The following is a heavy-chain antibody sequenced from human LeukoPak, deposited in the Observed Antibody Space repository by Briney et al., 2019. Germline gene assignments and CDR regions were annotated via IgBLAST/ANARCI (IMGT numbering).Heavy chain of an antibody. CDR2: IYYSGST. V-gene: IGHV4-61*01. CDR3: ARGVVTYYYGSGSYRFDP. CDR1: GGSVSSGSYY. J-gene: IGHJ5*02. D-gene: IGHD3-10*01. Sequence: SETLSLTCTVSGGSVSSGSYYWSWIRQPPGKGLEWIGYIYYSGSTNYNPSLKSRVTISVDTSKNQSSLKLSSVTAADTAVYYCARGVVTYYYGSGSYRFDPWGQGTLVTVSS.